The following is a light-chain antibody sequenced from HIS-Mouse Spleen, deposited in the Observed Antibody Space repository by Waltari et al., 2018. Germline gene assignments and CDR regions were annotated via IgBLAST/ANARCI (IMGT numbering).Light chain of an antibody. Sequence: QSALTQPASVSGSPGQSITISCTGTSSDVGSYNLVSWYQQHPGKAPKLMIYEGSKRPSGVSNRLSGSKSGNTASLTISGLQAEDEADYYCCSYAGSSTFHVVFGGGTKLTVL. V-gene: IGLV2-23*03. CDR3: CSYAGSSTFHVV. CDR1: SSDVGSYNL. J-gene: IGLJ2*01. CDR2: EGS.